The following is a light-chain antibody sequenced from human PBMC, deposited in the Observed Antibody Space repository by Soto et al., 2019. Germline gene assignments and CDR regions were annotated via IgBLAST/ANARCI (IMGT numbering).Light chain of an antibody. Sequence: DIVLTQSPATLSVSPGERATLSCRASLPISNKLAWYQQRPGQSLRLLIYGASARAHGVPARFSGSGYGTEFTLTISSIQSADLAVYYCQQYEDWPLAFTFGGGNNVESK. CDR1: LPISNK. CDR2: GAS. J-gene: IGKJ4*01. V-gene: IGKV3-15*01. CDR3: QQYEDWPLAFT.